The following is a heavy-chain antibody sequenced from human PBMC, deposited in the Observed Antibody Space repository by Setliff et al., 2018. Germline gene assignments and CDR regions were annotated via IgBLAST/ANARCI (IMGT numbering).Heavy chain of an antibody. D-gene: IGHD3-22*01. CDR3: ARDVQGGGYPDY. V-gene: IGHV3-53*01. CDR1: GFTVSSSY. Sequence: LRLSCAASGFTVSSSYMSWVRQAPGKGLERVSIIYSGGYTNYADSVKGRFTISRDNSKNTLYLQMNSLRAEDTAVYYCARDVQGGGYPDYWGQGTLVTVSS. J-gene: IGHJ4*02. CDR2: IYSGGYT.